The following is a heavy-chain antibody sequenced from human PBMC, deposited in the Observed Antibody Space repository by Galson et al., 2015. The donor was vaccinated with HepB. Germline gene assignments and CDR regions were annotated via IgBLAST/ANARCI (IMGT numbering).Heavy chain of an antibody. Sequence: SVKVSCKASGYTFTSYAMHWVRQAPGQRLEWMGWINAGNGNTKYSQKFQGRVTITRDTSASTAYMELSSLRSEDTAVYYCARGDRGITFGGVIVRGPMSGMGVWGQGTTVTVSS. CDR3: ARGDRGITFGGVIVRGPMSGMGV. J-gene: IGHJ6*02. CDR2: INAGNGNT. V-gene: IGHV1-3*01. D-gene: IGHD3-16*02. CDR1: GYTFTSYA.